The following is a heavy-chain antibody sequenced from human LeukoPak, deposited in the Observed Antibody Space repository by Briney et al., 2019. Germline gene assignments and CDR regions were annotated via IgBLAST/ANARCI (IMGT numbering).Heavy chain of an antibody. V-gene: IGHV4-34*01. CDR1: GGSFSGYY. CDR2: INHSGST. D-gene: IGHD1-1*01. Sequence: KPSETLSLTCAVYGGSFSGYYWSWIRQPPGKGLEWIGEINHSGSTNYNPSLKSRVTISVDTSKNQFSLKLSSMTAADTAVYYCASYKRNAFDIWGQGTMVTVSS. CDR3: ASYKRNAFDI. J-gene: IGHJ3*02.